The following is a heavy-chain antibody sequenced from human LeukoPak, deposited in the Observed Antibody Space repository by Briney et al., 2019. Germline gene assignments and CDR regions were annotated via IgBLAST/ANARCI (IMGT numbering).Heavy chain of an antibody. Sequence: ASVKVSCKASGYTFTSYYIYWVRQAPGQGLEWMGMINPSGGGTRYPQKFQGRVTMTRDTSTSTVYMELSSLRSEDTAVYYCARAYPPTGYCSSVACYRGSEYFQHWGQGTLVTVSS. CDR2: INPSGGGT. CDR1: GYTFTSYY. D-gene: IGHD2-2*02. V-gene: IGHV1-46*01. CDR3: ARAYPPTGYCSSVACYRGSEYFQH. J-gene: IGHJ1*01.